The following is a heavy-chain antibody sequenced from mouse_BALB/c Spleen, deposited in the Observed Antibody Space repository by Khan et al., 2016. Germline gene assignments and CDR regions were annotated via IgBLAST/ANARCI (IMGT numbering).Heavy chain of an antibody. CDR2: ILPGSGSS. Sequence: VQLQESGAELMKPGASVKISCKATGYTFSSYWIEWVKQRPGHGLEWIGEILPGSGSSNYNEKFKGKATFTADTSSNTAYLQHRSLTSEDSAVYYCARENYRAWFAYWGQGTLVTVSA. D-gene: IGHD2-14*01. CDR3: ARENYRAWFAY. CDR1: GYTFSSYW. V-gene: IGHV1-9*01. J-gene: IGHJ3*01.